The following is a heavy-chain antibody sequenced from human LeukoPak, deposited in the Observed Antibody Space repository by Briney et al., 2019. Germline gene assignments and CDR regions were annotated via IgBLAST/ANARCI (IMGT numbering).Heavy chain of an antibody. J-gene: IGHJ4*02. V-gene: IGHV3-7*01. D-gene: IGHD3-22*01. Sequence: GGSLRPSCAASGFTFTTYWMSWVRQAPGKGLEWVANIKQDGTEKYYVDSVRGRFTISRDNAKNTLYLQMNSLRAEDTAVYYCAGDPDYYDSSGYYVVYDYWGQGTLVTVSS. CDR3: AGDPDYYDSSGYYVVYDY. CDR2: IKQDGTEK. CDR1: GFTFTTYW.